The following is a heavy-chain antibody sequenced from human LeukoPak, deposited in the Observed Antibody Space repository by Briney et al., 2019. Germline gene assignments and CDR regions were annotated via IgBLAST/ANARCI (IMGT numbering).Heavy chain of an antibody. CDR3: AKSYDFWSGYSQAYYYYGMDV. J-gene: IGHJ6*02. D-gene: IGHD3-3*01. CDR2: ISYDGSNK. CDR1: GFTFSSYA. Sequence: GRSLRLSCAASGFTFSSYAMHWVRQAPGKGLEWVAVISYDGSNKYYADSVKGRFTISRDNSKNTLYLQMNSLRAEDTAVYYCAKSYDFWSGYSQAYYYYGMDVWGQGTTVTVSS. V-gene: IGHV3-30-3*01.